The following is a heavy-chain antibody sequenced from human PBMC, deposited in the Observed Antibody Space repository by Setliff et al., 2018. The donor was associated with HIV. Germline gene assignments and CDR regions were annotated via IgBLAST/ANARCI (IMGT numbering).Heavy chain of an antibody. D-gene: IGHD6-13*01. Sequence: KPGGSLRLSCEASGFTFSNAWMSWVRQAPGKGLEWVGRIKSKTDGGTTDYAAPVKGRFTISRDDSKDTLYLQMNSLKAEDTAVYYCTTARSQVSIAAADYYMDVWGKGTTVTVSS. CDR1: GFTFSNAW. CDR2: IKSKTDGGTT. J-gene: IGHJ6*03. V-gene: IGHV3-15*01. CDR3: TTARSQVSIAAADYYMDV.